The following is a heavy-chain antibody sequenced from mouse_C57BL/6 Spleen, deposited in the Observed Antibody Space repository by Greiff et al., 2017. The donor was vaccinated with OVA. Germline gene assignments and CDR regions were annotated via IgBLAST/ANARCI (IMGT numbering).Heavy chain of an antibody. CDR1: GYTFTDYN. J-gene: IGHJ4*01. CDR3: ARHDGYYVDYAMDY. V-gene: IGHV1-18*01. D-gene: IGHD2-3*01. CDR2: INPNNGGT. Sequence: EVKLMESGPELVKPGASVKIPCKASGYTFTDYNMDWVKQSHGKSLEWIGDINPNNGGTIYNQKFKGKATLTVDKSSSTAYMELRSLTSEDTAVYYCARHDGYYVDYAMDYWGQGTSVTVSS.